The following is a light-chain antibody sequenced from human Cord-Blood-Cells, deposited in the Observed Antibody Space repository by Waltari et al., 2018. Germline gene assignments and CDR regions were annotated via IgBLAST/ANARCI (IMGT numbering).Light chain of an antibody. Sequence: EIVLTQSPATLSMSPGERHTLSCRASQSVSSYLAWYQQKPGQAPRLLIYDASNRATGIPARFSGSGSGTDFTLTISSLEPEDFAVYYCQQRSNWPPVTFGQGTRLEIK. J-gene: IGKJ5*01. CDR1: QSVSSY. CDR3: QQRSNWPPVT. CDR2: DAS. V-gene: IGKV3-11*01.